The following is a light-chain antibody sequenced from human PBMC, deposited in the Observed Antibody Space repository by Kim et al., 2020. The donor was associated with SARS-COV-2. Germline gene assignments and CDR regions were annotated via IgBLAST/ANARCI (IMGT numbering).Light chain of an antibody. CDR2: YDS. V-gene: IGLV3-21*04. CDR3: QVWDSSSDHPGVV. Sequence: SYELTQPPSVSVAPGKTARITRGGNNIGSKSVHWYQQKPGQAPVLVIYYDSDRPSGIPERFSGSNSGNTATLTISRVEAGDEADYYCQVWDSSSDHPGVVFGGGTQLTVL. J-gene: IGLJ2*01. CDR1: NIGSKS.